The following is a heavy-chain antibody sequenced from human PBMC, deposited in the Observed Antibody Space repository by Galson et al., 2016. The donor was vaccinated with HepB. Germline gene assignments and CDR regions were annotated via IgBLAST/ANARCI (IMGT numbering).Heavy chain of an antibody. Sequence: SVKVSCKASGYIFTSFGISWVRQAPGQGLEWMGWISGYSGKTEYAQNLQGRVTVTTDTSATTAYLELRSLRSDDTAVYYCARVRLVSAGLNDYWGRGTLVTVSS. CDR1: GYIFTSFG. D-gene: IGHD5/OR15-5a*01. V-gene: IGHV1-18*01. CDR3: ARVRLVSAGLNDY. J-gene: IGHJ4*02. CDR2: ISGYSGKT.